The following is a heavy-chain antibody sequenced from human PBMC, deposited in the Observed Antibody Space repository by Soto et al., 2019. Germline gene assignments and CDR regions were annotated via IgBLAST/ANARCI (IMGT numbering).Heavy chain of an antibody. V-gene: IGHV3-30*18. J-gene: IGHJ4*02. CDR3: AKENLMKDILTGYCFDY. CDR1: GFTFSSYG. CDR2: ISYDGSNK. Sequence: GGSLRLSCAASGFTFSSYGMHWVRQAPGKGLEWVAVISYDGSNKYYAESVKGRFTISRENSKNTLYLQMKSLRAEDTAVYYCAKENLMKDILTGYCFDYGGQGTLVTVSS. D-gene: IGHD3-9*01.